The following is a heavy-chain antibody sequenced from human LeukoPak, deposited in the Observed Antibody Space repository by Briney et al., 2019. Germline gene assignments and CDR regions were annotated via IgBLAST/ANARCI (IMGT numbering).Heavy chain of an antibody. J-gene: IGHJ4*02. Sequence: GGSLRLSCAASGLRFSGQYMIWIRQAPGKGLEWVAVISYDGSNKYYADSVKGRFTISRDNSKNTLYLQMNSLRAEDTAVYYCARADYDFWSGYFDYWGQGTLVTVSS. CDR3: ARADYDFWSGYFDY. D-gene: IGHD3-3*01. V-gene: IGHV3-30-3*01. CDR2: ISYDGSNK. CDR1: GLRFSGQY.